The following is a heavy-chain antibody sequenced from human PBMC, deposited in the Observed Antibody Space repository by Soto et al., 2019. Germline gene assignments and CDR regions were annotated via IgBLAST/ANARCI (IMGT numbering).Heavy chain of an antibody. V-gene: IGHV3-23*01. CDR3: AKAMGGPNTPDDY. J-gene: IGHJ4*02. CDR1: GFTFTSYA. CDR2: ISAIGDNT. D-gene: IGHD2-2*02. Sequence: EVQLLDSGGGSVQPGGSLRLSCAASGFTFTSYAMRWVRQAPGKGLEWVSTISAIGDNTNYADSVKGRFTISKDKSKNTLYLQMNSLRAEDTALYYCAKAMGGPNTPDDYWGQGTLVTVSS.